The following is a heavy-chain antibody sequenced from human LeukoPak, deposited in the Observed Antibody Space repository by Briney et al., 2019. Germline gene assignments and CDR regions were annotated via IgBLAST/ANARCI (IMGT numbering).Heavy chain of an antibody. Sequence: KAGGSLRLSCKGSGYTFPNYWIGWVRQMPGKGLEWMGIIYPGDSNTRYSPSFQGQVTISVDKSISTAYLQWSSLKASDTAMYYCARFAYGSDYFPGHYWGQGTLVTVSS. CDR2: IYPGDSNT. CDR1: GYTFPNYW. D-gene: IGHD3-22*01. CDR3: ARFAYGSDYFPGHY. J-gene: IGHJ4*02. V-gene: IGHV5-51*01.